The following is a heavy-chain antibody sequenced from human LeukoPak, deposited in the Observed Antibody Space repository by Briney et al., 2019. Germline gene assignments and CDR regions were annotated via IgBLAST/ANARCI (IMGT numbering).Heavy chain of an antibody. CDR2: IWYDGGNK. J-gene: IGHJ3*02. V-gene: IGHV3-33*01. Sequence: GGSLRLSCAASGFTFSSYGMHWVRQAPGKGLEWVAVIWYDGGNKYYADSVKGRFTISRDNSKNTLYLQMNSLRAEDTAVYYCARVAPPRAFDIWGQGTMVTVSS. CDR3: ARVAPPRAFDI. CDR1: GFTFSSYG. D-gene: IGHD3-3*02.